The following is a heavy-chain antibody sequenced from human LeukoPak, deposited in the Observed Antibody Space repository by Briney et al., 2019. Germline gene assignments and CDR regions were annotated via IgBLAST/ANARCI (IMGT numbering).Heavy chain of an antibody. Sequence: SETLSLTCTVSGGSISSYYWSWIRQPAGKGLEWIGRIYTSGSTNYNPSLKSRVTISVDTSKNQFSLRLSSVTAADTAVYYCARDEWELSFDYWGQGALVTVSS. CDR2: IYTSGST. J-gene: IGHJ4*02. CDR3: ARDEWELSFDY. D-gene: IGHD1-26*01. CDR1: GGSISSYY. V-gene: IGHV4-4*07.